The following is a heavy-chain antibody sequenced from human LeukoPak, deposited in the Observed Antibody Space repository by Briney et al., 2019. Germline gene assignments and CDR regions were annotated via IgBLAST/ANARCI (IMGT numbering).Heavy chain of an antibody. J-gene: IGHJ6*03. Sequence: GASVKVSCKASGYTFTSYGISWVRQAPGKGLEWIGWISAYNGNTNYAQKLQGRVTMTTDPSTSTAYMELRSLRSDDTAVYYCARDGVEQWLVPDYYYYMDVWGKGTTVTISS. CDR3: ARDGVEQWLVPDYYYYMDV. D-gene: IGHD6-19*01. CDR2: ISAYNGNT. V-gene: IGHV1-18*01. CDR1: GYTFTSYG.